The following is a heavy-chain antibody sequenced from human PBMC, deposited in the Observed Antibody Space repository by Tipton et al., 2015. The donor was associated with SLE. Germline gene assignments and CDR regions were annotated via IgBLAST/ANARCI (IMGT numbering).Heavy chain of an antibody. D-gene: IGHD3-22*01. CDR1: GYTFTGYY. J-gene: IGHJ4*02. Sequence: QLVQSGAEVKKPGASVKVSCKASGYTFTGYYMHWVRQAPGQGLEWMGRINPNSGGTNYAQKFQGRVTMTRDTSISTAYMELSRLRSDDTAVYYCARDWFRITMIVVPTYYFDYWGQGTLVTVSS. CDR2: INPNSGGT. V-gene: IGHV1-2*06. CDR3: ARDWFRITMIVVPTYYFDY.